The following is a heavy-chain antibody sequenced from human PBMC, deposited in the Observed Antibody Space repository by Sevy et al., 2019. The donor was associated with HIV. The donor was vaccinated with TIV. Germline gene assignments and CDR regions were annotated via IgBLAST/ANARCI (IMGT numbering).Heavy chain of an antibody. CDR1: AFTFSSYA. CDR3: AKDTGSGSYFDAFDI. D-gene: IGHD3-10*01. V-gene: IGHV3-23*01. J-gene: IGHJ3*02. CDR2: ISGSGGST. Sequence: GGSLRLSCAASAFTFSSYAMSWVRQAPGKGLEWVSAISGSGGSTYYADSVKGRFTISRDNSKNTLYLQMNSLRAEDTAVYYCAKDTGSGSYFDAFDIWGQGTMVTVSS.